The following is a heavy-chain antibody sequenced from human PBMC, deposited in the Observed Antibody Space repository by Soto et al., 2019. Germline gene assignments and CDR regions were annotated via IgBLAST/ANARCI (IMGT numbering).Heavy chain of an antibody. Sequence: PGGSLRLSCAASGFTFSNHWMHWVRQAPGKGLEWVSVIYSGGSTYYADSVKGRFTISRDNSKNTLYLQMNSLRAEDTAVYYCARNYDSTAGGAFDIWGQGTMVTVS. CDR2: IYSGGST. CDR1: GFTFSNHW. J-gene: IGHJ3*02. V-gene: IGHV3-53*01. D-gene: IGHD3-22*01. CDR3: ARNYDSTAGGAFDI.